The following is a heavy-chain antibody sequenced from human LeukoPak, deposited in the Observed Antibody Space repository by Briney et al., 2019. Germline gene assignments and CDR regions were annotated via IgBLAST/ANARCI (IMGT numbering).Heavy chain of an antibody. J-gene: IGHJ5*02. Sequence: GASVKVSCKASGYTFTSYYMHWVRQAPGQGLEWMGIINPSGGSTSYAQKFQGRVTMTRDTSTSTVYMELSSLRSEDTAVYYCARDHGIAAAHNWFDPWGQGTLVTVSS. CDR3: ARDHGIAAAHNWFDP. CDR2: INPSGGST. V-gene: IGHV1-46*01. CDR1: GYTFTSYY. D-gene: IGHD6-13*01.